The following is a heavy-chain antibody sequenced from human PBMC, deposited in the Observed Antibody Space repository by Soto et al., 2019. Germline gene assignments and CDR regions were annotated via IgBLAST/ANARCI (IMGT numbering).Heavy chain of an antibody. Sequence: QLQLRESGPGLVRPSETLSLTCSVSGASTSSTGYYWGWIRQAPGKGLEPPGKGLEWIGSIYYSGSAYYNPPLRSRITISVDTSKNQFSLQLRSVTAADTAIYYCAAYSGLFDYWGQGTLVSVSP. CDR1: GASTSSTGYY. CDR3: AAYSGLFDY. CDR2: IYYSGSA. D-gene: IGHD1-26*01. J-gene: IGHJ4*02. V-gene: IGHV4-39*01.